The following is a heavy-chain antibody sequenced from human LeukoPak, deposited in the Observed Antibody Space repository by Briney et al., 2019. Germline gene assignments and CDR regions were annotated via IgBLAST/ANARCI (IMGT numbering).Heavy chain of an antibody. V-gene: IGHV3-23*01. CDR2: ISGSGGST. CDR1: GFTFSSYA. CDR3: AKDFDSSGYYDWFDP. J-gene: IGHJ5*02. D-gene: IGHD3-22*01. Sequence: GGSLRLSCAASGFTFSSYAMSWVRQAPGKGPEWVSAISGSGGSTYYADSVKGRFTISRDNSKNTLYLQMNSLRAEDTAVYYCAKDFDSSGYYDWFDPWGQGTLVTVSS.